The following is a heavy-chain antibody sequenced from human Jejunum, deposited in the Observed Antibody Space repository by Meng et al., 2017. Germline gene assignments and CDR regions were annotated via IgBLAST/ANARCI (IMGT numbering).Heavy chain of an antibody. CDR1: GFTFSSYE. J-gene: IGHJ4*02. CDR3: ATDRQAVGVPGY. CDR2: ISSSDTIT. D-gene: IGHD1-26*01. Sequence: SLKISCAASGFTFSSYEMMWVRQAPGRGLEWVSYISSSDTITSYADSVQGRFTISRDSAQNSLYLQMNSLRDEDTAVYYCATDRQAVGVPGYWGQGTLVTVSS. V-gene: IGHV3-48*03.